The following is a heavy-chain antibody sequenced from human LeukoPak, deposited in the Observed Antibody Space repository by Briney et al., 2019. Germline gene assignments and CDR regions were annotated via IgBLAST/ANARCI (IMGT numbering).Heavy chain of an antibody. D-gene: IGHD3-22*01. J-gene: IGHJ4*02. Sequence: SETLSLTCAVYGGSFSGYYWSWIRQPPGKGLEWIGEINHSGSSNYNPSLKSRVTISVDTSKNQFSLKLSSVTAADTAVYYCARYYDSSGYSGYWGQGTLVTVSS. V-gene: IGHV4-34*01. CDR3: ARYYDSSGYSGY. CDR2: INHSGSS. CDR1: GGSFSGYY.